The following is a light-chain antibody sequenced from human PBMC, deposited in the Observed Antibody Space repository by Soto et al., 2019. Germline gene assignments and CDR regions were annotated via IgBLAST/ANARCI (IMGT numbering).Light chain of an antibody. Sequence: ILLTQTPVTLSRSRVERGTLADMGSQSVRSSCLAWYQQKPGQAPRLLIYGASTRATGIPARLSGGGSGTEFTLTISRLQSEDFSVYYCQQYNNWPWTFGQGTKVDI. J-gene: IGKJ1*01. V-gene: IGKV3-15*01. CDR1: QSVRSSC. CDR2: GAS. CDR3: QQYNNWPWT.